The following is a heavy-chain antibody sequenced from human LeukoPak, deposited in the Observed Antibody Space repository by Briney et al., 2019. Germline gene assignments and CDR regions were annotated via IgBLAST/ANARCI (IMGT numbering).Heavy chain of an antibody. J-gene: IGHJ4*02. V-gene: IGHV3-30-3*01. CDR1: GFTFSSYA. CDR3: ARESYDTLTGCYFFHY. D-gene: IGHD3-9*01. CDR2: ISCDGSNK. Sequence: PGGSLRLSCAASGFTFSSYAMHWVRQAPGKGLEWVAVISCDGSNKYYADSVKGRFTISRDNSKNTLYLQMNSLRAEDTAVYYCARESYDTLTGCYFFHYWGQGTLVTVSS.